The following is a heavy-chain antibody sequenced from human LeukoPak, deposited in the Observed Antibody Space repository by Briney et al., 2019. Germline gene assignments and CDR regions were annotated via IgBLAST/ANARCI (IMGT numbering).Heavy chain of an antibody. CDR1: GYTFTSYD. Sequence: ASVKVSCKASGYTFTSYDINWVRQATGQGLEWMGWMNPNSGNTGYAQKFQGRVAMTRNTSISTAYMELSSLRSEDTAVYYCAIRYGSGEKYYYYYYMDVWGKGTTVTVSS. V-gene: IGHV1-8*01. J-gene: IGHJ6*03. CDR2: MNPNSGNT. D-gene: IGHD3-10*01. CDR3: AIRYGSGEKYYYYYYMDV.